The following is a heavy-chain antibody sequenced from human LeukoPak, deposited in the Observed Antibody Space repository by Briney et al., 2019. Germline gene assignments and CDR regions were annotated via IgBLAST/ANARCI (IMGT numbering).Heavy chain of an antibody. Sequence: EASVKVSCKASGYTFTSYAISWVRQAPGQGLEWMGGIIPIFGTANYAQKFQGRVTITADESTSTAYMELSSLRSEDTAVYYCAREGYYDSSGYSIDAFDIWGQGTMVTVSS. D-gene: IGHD3-22*01. CDR1: GYTFTSYA. J-gene: IGHJ3*02. CDR2: IIPIFGTA. V-gene: IGHV1-69*13. CDR3: AREGYYDSSGYSIDAFDI.